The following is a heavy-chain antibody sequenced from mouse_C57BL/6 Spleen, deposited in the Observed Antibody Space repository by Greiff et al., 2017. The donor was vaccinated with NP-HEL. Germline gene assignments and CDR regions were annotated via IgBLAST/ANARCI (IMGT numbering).Heavy chain of an antibody. J-gene: IGHJ1*03. CDR1: GFNIKDDY. D-gene: IGHD2-5*01. CDR2: IDPENGDT. Sequence: VQLQQSGAELVRPGASVKLSCTASGFNIKDDYMHWVKQRPEQGLEWIGWIDPENGDTEYASKFQGKATITADTSSNTAYLQLSSLTSEDTAVYYCTAYYSNYLWYFDVWGTGTTVTVSS. CDR3: TAYYSNYLWYFDV. V-gene: IGHV14-4*01.